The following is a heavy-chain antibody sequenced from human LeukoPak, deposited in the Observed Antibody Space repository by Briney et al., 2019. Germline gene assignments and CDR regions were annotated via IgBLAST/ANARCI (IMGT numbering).Heavy chain of an antibody. V-gene: IGHV3-74*01. D-gene: IGHD6-13*01. J-gene: IGHJ6*03. Sequence: GGSLRLSCAASGFIFSSYWMHWVRQAPGKGLVWVSRINTDGSSTSYADSVKGRFTISRDNAKNTLYLQMNSLRAEDTAVYYCARPPNSGAAPYYYMDVWGKGTTVTVSS. CDR3: ARPPNSGAAPYYYMDV. CDR2: INTDGSST. CDR1: GFIFSSYW.